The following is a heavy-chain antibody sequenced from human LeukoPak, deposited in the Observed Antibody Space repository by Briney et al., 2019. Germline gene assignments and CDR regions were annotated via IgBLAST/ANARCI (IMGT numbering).Heavy chain of an antibody. D-gene: IGHD6-13*01. CDR2: IYYSGST. CDR1: GVSVSSGSYY. J-gene: IGHJ6*02. CDR3: ARDTIAAVSYGMDV. V-gene: IGHV4-61*01. Sequence: PSETLSLTCTVSGVSVSSGSYYWSWIRQPPGKGLEWIGYIYYSGSTNYNPSLKSRVTISVDTSKNQFSLKLSSVTAADTAVYYCARDTIAAVSYGMDVWGQGTTVTVSS.